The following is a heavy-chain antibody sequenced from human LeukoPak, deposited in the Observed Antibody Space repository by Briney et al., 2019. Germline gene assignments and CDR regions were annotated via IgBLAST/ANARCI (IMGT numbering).Heavy chain of an antibody. CDR3: ARATCGGTCYDSRGWFDP. V-gene: IGHV4-39*07. Sequence: SEPLSLTCTVSGGSQSYSNSYWGWIRQPPGKGLEWFGNIYLSGSPYYKQSHKSRVTISVDTSKNQFSLKLRSVTAADTAVYYCARATCGGTCYDSRGWFDPWGQGTLVTVSS. D-gene: IGHD2-21*02. CDR2: IYLSGSP. J-gene: IGHJ5*02. CDR1: GGSQSYSNSY.